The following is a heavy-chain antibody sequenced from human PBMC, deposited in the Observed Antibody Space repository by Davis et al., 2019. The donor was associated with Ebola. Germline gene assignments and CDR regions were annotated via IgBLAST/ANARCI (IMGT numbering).Heavy chain of an antibody. D-gene: IGHD3-10*01. CDR2: IKEDGSEK. CDR3: ARDPGILRLVGDYYFDY. J-gene: IGHJ4*02. Sequence: PGGSLRLSCAASGFSFSNCWMSWVRQAPGKGLEWVANIKEDGSEKYYVDSVKGRFTISRDNAKNSLYLQMDSLRPEDTAVYYCARDPGILRLVGDYYFDYWGQGTLVTVSS. CDR1: GFSFSNCW. V-gene: IGHV3-7*01.